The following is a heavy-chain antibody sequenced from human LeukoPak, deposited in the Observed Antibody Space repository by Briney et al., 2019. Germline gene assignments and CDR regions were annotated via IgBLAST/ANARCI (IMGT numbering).Heavy chain of an antibody. CDR1: GYSISSGYY. V-gene: IGHV4-38-2*02. Sequence: SETLSLTCTVTGYSISSGYYWGWIRQPPGKGLEWIGSIYQRGGGNTYYNPSLKSRVTISVDTSKNQFSLKVTSVTAADTAVYYCARHPGYYYYYMDVWGKGTTVTISS. CDR2: IYQRGGGNT. J-gene: IGHJ6*03. CDR3: ARHPGYYYYYMDV.